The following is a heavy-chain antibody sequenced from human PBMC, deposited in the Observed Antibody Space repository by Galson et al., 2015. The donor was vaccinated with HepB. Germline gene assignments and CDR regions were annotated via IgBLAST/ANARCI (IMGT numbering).Heavy chain of an antibody. V-gene: IGHV3-48*01. D-gene: IGHD4-11*01. J-gene: IGHJ5*02. Sequence: SLRLSCAASGFTFSSYSMDWVRQAPGKGLEWVSYISSSSSTIYYADSVKGRFTISRDNAKNSLYLQMNSLRAEDTAVYYCARDGLPTYSNYARSWFDPWGQGTLVTVSS. CDR2: ISSSSSTI. CDR1: GFTFSSYS. CDR3: ARDGLPTYSNYARSWFDP.